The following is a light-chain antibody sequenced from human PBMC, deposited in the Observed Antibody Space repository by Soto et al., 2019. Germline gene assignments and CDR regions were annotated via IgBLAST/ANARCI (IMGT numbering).Light chain of an antibody. CDR3: QQYGNSGVT. CDR2: CVS. CDR1: QSANSNY. J-gene: IGKJ3*01. V-gene: IGKV3-20*01. Sequence: VVLTQSRGTLSLSPGERATLXCRASQSANSNYPARHQHEPAQAPSLLXYCVSSRANGSPHRFSGSGSATDFTLTISRLEPEDFAVYYCQQYGNSGVTFGPGTKVDIK.